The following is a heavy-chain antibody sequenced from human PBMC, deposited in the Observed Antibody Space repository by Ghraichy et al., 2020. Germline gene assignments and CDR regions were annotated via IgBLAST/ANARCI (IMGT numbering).Heavy chain of an antibody. CDR3: ARRPFDYDSPAAFDI. V-gene: IGHV4-59*08. J-gene: IGHJ3*02. D-gene: IGHD3-3*01. CDR1: GGSISSYY. Sequence: SETLSLTCTVSGGSISSYYWSWIRQPPGKGLEWIGYIYYSGSTNYNPSLKSRVTISVDTSKNQFSLKLSSVTAADTAVYYCARRPFDYDSPAAFDIWGQGTMVTVSS. CDR2: IYYSGST.